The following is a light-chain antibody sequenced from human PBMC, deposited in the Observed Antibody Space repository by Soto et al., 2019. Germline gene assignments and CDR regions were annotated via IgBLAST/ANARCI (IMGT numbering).Light chain of an antibody. V-gene: IGLV3-21*02. Sequence: YELTQPPSVSVAPGQTASIACVGDSIGSKSVNWYQQRPGQAPVVVVYDDTDRPTGIPERFSGSNSGNTATLTITRVEAGDEADYYCQVWDGRSFQGVFGPGTKVTVL. CDR1: SIGSKS. CDR2: DDT. J-gene: IGLJ1*01. CDR3: QVWDGRSFQGV.